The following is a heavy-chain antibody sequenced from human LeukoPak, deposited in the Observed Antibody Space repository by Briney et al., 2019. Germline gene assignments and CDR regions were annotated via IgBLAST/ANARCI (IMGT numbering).Heavy chain of an antibody. CDR1: GFTFSDYY. J-gene: IGHJ4*02. V-gene: IGHV3-11*01. CDR3: ARDPTWGYYFDY. D-gene: IGHD3-16*01. Sequence: GESLRLSCAASGFTFSDYYMSWIRQPPGEGLEWVSYISSSGSTIYYADSVKGRFTISRDNAKNSLYLQMNSLRAEDTAVYYCARDPTWGYYFDYWGQGTLVTVSS. CDR2: ISSSGSTI.